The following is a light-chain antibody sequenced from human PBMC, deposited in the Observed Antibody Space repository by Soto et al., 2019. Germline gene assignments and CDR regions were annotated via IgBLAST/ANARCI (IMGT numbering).Light chain of an antibody. J-gene: IGKJ1*01. CDR3: QQYTSYRGWT. CDR2: DAS. CDR1: QSISSW. V-gene: IGKV1-5*02. Sequence: DIQRTQSPSTLSASVGDRVTIICRASQSISSWLAWYQQKPGKAPKLLMYDASTLESGVPLRFSGSGSGTEFTLTISSLQPDDFATYYCQQYTSYRGWTFGQGTKVEIK.